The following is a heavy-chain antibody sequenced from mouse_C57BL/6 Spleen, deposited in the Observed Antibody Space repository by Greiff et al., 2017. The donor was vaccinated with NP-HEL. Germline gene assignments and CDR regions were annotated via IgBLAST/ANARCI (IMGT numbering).Heavy chain of an antibody. J-gene: IGHJ2*01. CDR1: GFTFSSYA. CDR3: ARETAVDY. D-gene: IGHD3-2*01. Sequence: EVKLVESGGGLVKPGGSLKLSCAASGFTFSSYAMSWVRQTPEKRLEWVATISDGGSYTYYPDNVKGRFTISRDNTKNNLYLQMSHLKSEDTAKYYCARETAVDYWGQGTTLTVSS. V-gene: IGHV5-4*01. CDR2: ISDGGSYT.